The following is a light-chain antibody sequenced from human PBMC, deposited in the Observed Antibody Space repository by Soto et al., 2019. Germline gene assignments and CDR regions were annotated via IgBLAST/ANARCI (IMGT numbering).Light chain of an antibody. Sequence: ETVLTQSPGTLSLSPGQRATLACRATQSVNNDYLVWYQQRPGLAPRLLIFGASGRATGIPDRSSGSGSGTDFTLTISRLEPEDFAIYYCQQYGTSPLTFGGGTKVDIK. CDR2: GAS. J-gene: IGKJ4*01. V-gene: IGKV3-20*01. CDR3: QQYGTSPLT. CDR1: QSVNNDY.